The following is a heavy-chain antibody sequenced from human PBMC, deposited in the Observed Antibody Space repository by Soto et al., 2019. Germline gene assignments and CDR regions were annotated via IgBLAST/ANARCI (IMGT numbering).Heavy chain of an antibody. CDR1: GGTFSSYA. D-gene: IGHD2-15*01. CDR2: ISPIFGTA. V-gene: IGHV1-69*01. Sequence: QVQLVQSGAEVKKPGSSVKVSCKASGGTFSSYAISWVRQAPGQGLEWMGGISPIFGTANYAQKFQGRVTITADESTSTDYMELSSLRSEDTAVYYCARFLEYCSGGSCYYYYYGMDVWGQGTTVTVSS. J-gene: IGHJ6*02. CDR3: ARFLEYCSGGSCYYYYYGMDV.